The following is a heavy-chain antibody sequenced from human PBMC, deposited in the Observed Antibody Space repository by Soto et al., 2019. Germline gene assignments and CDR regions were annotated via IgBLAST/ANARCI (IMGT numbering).Heavy chain of an antibody. Sequence: QEQLVQSGAEVKKPGSSVKVSCKASGGLFSSYPISWVRQVPGQGLEWMGGIIPVFQTAYSTQRFQGRVTTTADESTNTAYMELSIRRSEDTAIYYWARGSSGYTWFKDFWGQGTLVTVSS. D-gene: IGHD3-22*01. J-gene: IGHJ4*02. CDR1: GGLFSSYP. V-gene: IGHV1-69*01. CDR3: ARGSSGYTWFKDF. CDR2: IIPVFQTA.